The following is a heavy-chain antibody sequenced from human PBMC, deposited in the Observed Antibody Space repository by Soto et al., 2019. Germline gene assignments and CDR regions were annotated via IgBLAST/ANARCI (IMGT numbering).Heavy chain of an antibody. CDR3: ARDYPPDYYDSSGYYFGGWFDL. D-gene: IGHD3-22*01. J-gene: IGHJ5*02. V-gene: IGHV1-2*02. CDR2: INPNSGGT. Sequence: ASVKVSCKASGYTFTGYYMHWVRQAPGQGLEWMGWINPNSGGTNYAQKFQGRVTMTRDTSISTAYMELSRLRFDDTAVYYCARDYPPDYYDSSGYYFGGWFDLWGQGTMVPVYS. CDR1: GYTFTGYY.